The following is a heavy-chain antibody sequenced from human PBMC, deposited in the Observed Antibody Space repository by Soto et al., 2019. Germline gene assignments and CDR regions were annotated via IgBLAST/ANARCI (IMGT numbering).Heavy chain of an antibody. CDR1: GGTFSSYA. Sequence: QVQLVQSGAEVKKPGSSVKVSCKASGGTFSSYAISWVRQAPGQGLEWMGGIIPIFGTANYAQKFQGRVTITADESTSTAYMELSSLRSEDTAVYYCARDRRNDYDSSGYYYRLDYWGQGTLVTVSS. V-gene: IGHV1-69*01. CDR3: ARDRRNDYDSSGYYYRLDY. CDR2: IIPIFGTA. J-gene: IGHJ4*02. D-gene: IGHD3-22*01.